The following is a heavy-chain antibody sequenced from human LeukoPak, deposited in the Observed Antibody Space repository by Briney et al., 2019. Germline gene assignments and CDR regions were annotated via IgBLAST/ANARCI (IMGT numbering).Heavy chain of an antibody. Sequence: SETLSLTCTVSGGSISSSNYYWGWIRQPLGKGLECIGSIYYSGSTYYNPSLKSRVTISVDTSKNQFSLKLSSVTAADTAVYYCARGGLYYDYVWGSYRHMPIPYYFDYWGQGTLVTVSS. CDR3: ARGGLYYDYVWGSYRHMPIPYYFDY. J-gene: IGHJ4*02. V-gene: IGHV4-39*07. CDR2: IYYSGST. D-gene: IGHD3-16*02. CDR1: GGSISSSNYY.